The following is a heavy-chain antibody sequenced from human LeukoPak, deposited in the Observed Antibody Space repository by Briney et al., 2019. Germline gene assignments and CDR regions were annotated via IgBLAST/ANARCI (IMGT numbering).Heavy chain of an antibody. CDR1: GFTFSNYA. V-gene: IGHV3-23*01. J-gene: IGHJ6*02. D-gene: IGHD3-10*01. CDR2: ISGSGGST. CDR3: ARIPILLVRGVISLYYYGMDV. Sequence: GGSLRLSCAASGFTFSNYAMNWVRQAPGKGLEWVSTISGSGGSTYYADSVKGRFTISRDNSKNTLYLQMNSLRAEDTAVYYCARIPILLVRGVISLYYYGMDVWGQGTTVTVSS.